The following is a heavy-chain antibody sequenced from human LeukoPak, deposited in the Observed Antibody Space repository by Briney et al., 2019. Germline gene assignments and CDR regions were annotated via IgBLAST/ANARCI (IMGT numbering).Heavy chain of an antibody. V-gene: IGHV4-59*08. J-gene: IGHJ6*02. D-gene: IGHD2-2*01. CDR2: IYYSGST. Sequence: SESLSLTCTVSGGSISSYYWSWIRQPPGKGLGWMGYIYYSGSTNYNPSLKRRVTISVDPSKTPFSLKLSSVPAADTAVYYCATHRASCYAPASDYYYYGMDVWGQGTTVTVSS. CDR1: GGSISSYY. CDR3: ATHRASCYAPASDYYYYGMDV.